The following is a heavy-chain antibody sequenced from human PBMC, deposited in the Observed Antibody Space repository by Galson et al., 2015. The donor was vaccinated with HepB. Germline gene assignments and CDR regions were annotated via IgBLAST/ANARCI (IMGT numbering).Heavy chain of an antibody. V-gene: IGHV3-30*04. D-gene: IGHD2-2*01. CDR2: ISYDGSNK. CDR3: AKVSQYQLLVTDY. CDR1: GFTFSSYA. J-gene: IGHJ4*02. Sequence: SLRLSCAASGFTFSSYAMHWVRQAPGKGLEWVAVISYDGSNKYYADSVKGRFTISRDNSKNTLYLQMNSLRAEDTAVYYCAKVSQYQLLVTDYWGQGTLVTVSS.